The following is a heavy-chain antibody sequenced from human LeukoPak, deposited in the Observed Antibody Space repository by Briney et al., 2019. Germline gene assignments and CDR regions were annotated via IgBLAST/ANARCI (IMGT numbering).Heavy chain of an antibody. Sequence: GGSLRLSCAASGFTFSSYSMNWVRHAPGKGLEWVSSISSSSSYIYYADSVKGRFTISRDNAKNSLYLQMNSLRAEDTAVYYCASQGFIAAAEDYWGQGTLVTVSS. CDR3: ASQGFIAAAEDY. D-gene: IGHD6-13*01. CDR1: GFTFSSYS. CDR2: ISSSSSYI. V-gene: IGHV3-21*01. J-gene: IGHJ4*02.